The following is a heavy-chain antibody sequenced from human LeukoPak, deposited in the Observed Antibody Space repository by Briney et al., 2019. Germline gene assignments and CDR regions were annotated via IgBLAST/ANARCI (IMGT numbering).Heavy chain of an antibody. Sequence: GGSLRLSCTASGFTFSNYFMHWVRQVAGEGPVWFSRITGDGSSTSYADSVKGRFTISRDNDKNTLYLQMNSLKAEDTALYYCVRLYAYWGQGTLVTVSS. CDR1: GFTFSNYF. J-gene: IGHJ4*02. D-gene: IGHD2/OR15-2a*01. V-gene: IGHV3-74*01. CDR3: VRLYAY. CDR2: ITGDGSST.